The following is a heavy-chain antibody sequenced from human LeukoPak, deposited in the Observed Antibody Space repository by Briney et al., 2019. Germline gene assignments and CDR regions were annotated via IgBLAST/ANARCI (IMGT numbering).Heavy chain of an antibody. Sequence: GRSLRLSCAASGFTFSSYAMHWVRQAPGKGLEWVAVISYDGSNKYYADSVKGRFTISRDNSKNTLYLQMNSLRAEDTAVYYCGFGPPKQYDYWGQGTLVTVAS. J-gene: IGHJ4*02. CDR2: ISYDGSNK. CDR1: GFTFSSYA. V-gene: IGHV3-30*04. CDR3: GFGPPKQYDY. D-gene: IGHD3-3*01.